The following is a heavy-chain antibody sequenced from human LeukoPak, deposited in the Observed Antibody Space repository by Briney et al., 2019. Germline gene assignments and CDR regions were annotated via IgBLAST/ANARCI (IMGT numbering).Heavy chain of an antibody. Sequence: GGSLRLSCAASGFTFSTYWMSWVRQAPGKSLEWVATIKPDGSEKYYVDSVKGRFTISRDNAKNSLYLQMNSLRAEDTAVYYCARDSRGFDYWGQGTLVTVSS. CDR1: GFTFSTYW. J-gene: IGHJ4*02. V-gene: IGHV3-7*03. CDR3: ARDSRGFDY. CDR2: IKPDGSEK.